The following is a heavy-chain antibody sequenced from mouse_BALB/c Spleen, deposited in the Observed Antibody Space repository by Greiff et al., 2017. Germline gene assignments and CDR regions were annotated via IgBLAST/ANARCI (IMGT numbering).Heavy chain of an antibody. CDR1: GFTFSDYY. V-gene: IGHV5-4*02. J-gene: IGHJ4*01. CDR3: ARGDRGGYYYAMVY. CDR2: ISDGGSYT. Sequence: EVKLVESGGGLVKPGGSLKLSCAASGFTFSDYYMYWVRQTPEKRLEWVATISDGGSYTYYPDSVKGRFTTSRDNAKNNLYQQMSSLKAEDTAMYYCARGDRGGYYYAMVYWGQGTSVTVSS.